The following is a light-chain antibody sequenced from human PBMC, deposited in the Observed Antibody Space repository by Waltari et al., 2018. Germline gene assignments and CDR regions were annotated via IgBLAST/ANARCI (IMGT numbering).Light chain of an antibody. CDR3: QQYNGYST. CDR1: QRISNW. Sequence: DIQMTQSPSNLSASVGDRVIIPCRASQRISNWVAWYQQEPGEAPKPLIYKAASLESGVPSRFSGSGSGTEFTLTITSLQPDDFATYYCQQYNGYSTFGQGTKVEVE. V-gene: IGKV1-5*03. CDR2: KAA. J-gene: IGKJ1*01.